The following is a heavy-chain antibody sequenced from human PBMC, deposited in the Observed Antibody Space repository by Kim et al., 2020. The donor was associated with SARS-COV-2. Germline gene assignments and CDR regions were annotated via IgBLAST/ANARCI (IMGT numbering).Heavy chain of an antibody. V-gene: IGHV4-31*02. Sequence: SLKGRVTIAVDPSKNQCSLKLSSVTAADTAVYYCARGITIFGVVTNGMDVWGQGTTVTVSS. D-gene: IGHD3-3*01. CDR3: ARGITIFGVVTNGMDV. J-gene: IGHJ6*02.